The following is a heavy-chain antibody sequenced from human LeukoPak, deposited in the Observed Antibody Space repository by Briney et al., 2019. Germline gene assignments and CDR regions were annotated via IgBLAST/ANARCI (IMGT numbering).Heavy chain of an antibody. CDR3: ARRASVFSGWYDY. Sequence: PSETLSLTCTVSGGSISSYYWSWIRQPPGKGLEWIGYIYYSGSTNYNPSLKSRVTISVDTSENQFSLKLSSVTAADTAVYYCARRASVFSGWYDYWGQGTLVTVSS. CDR1: GGSISSYY. CDR2: IYYSGST. V-gene: IGHV4-59*08. D-gene: IGHD6-19*01. J-gene: IGHJ4*02.